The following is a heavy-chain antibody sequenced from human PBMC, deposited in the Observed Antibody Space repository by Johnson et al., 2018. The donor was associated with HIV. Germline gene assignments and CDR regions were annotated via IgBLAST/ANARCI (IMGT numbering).Heavy chain of an antibody. CDR1: GFTFSSYG. V-gene: IGHV3-23*04. CDR3: ARGKGAAAAEAFDI. CDR2: ISGSGGST. D-gene: IGHD6-13*01. Sequence: VQLVESGGGVVQRGGSLRLSCVASGFTFSSYGMHWVRQAPGKGLEWVSAISGSGGSTYYADSVKGRFTISRDNSKNTLYLQMNSLRAEDTAVYYCARGKGAAAAEAFDIWGQGTMVTVSS. J-gene: IGHJ3*02.